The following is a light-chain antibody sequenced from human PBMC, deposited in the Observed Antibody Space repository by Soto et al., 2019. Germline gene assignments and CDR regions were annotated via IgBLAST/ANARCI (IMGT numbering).Light chain of an antibody. CDR1: QSVLYSSNNKNY. V-gene: IGKV4-1*01. CDR2: WAY. Sequence: DIVMTQSPDSLAVSRGERATINCRSSQSVLYSSNNKNYLAWYQQKQGQPPKLLIYWAYTRESGVPDRCSGSGSGTEFTITISSLQAEDVAVYYCQQYYSFPLTFGGGTKLEIK. J-gene: IGKJ4*01. CDR3: QQYYSFPLT.